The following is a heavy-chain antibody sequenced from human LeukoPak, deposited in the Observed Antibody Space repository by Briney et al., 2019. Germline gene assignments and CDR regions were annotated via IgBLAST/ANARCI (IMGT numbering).Heavy chain of an antibody. V-gene: IGHV4-31*03. J-gene: IGHJ3*02. CDR3: ARDLVATIGAFDI. CDR1: GGSISSGGSY. CDR2: IYYSGST. D-gene: IGHD5-12*01. Sequence: PSETLSLTCTVSGGSISSGGSYWSWIRQHPGKGLEWIGYIYYSGSTYYNPSLKSRVTISVDTSKNQFSLKLSSVTAADTAVYYCARDLVATIGAFDIWGQGTMVTVSS.